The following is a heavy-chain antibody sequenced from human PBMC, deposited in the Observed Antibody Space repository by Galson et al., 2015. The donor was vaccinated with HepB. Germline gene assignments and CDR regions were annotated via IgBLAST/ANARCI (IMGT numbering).Heavy chain of an antibody. Sequence: QSGAEVKKPGESLRISCKGSGYSFTSYWIGWVRQMPGKGLEWMGIIYPGDSDTRYSPSFQGQVTISADKSISTAYLQWSSLKASDTAMYYCARMSSSGYYPFNAIDIWGQGTMVTVSS. J-gene: IGHJ3*02. CDR1: GYSFTSYW. V-gene: IGHV5-51*01. CDR3: ARMSSSGYYPFNAIDI. CDR2: IYPGDSDT. D-gene: IGHD3-22*01.